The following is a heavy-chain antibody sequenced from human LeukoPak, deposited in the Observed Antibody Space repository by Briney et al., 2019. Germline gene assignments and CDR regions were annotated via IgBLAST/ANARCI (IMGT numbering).Heavy chain of an antibody. V-gene: IGHV1-69*13. D-gene: IGHD4-23*01. CDR2: IIPIFGTA. CDR3: ATRGKRSVVTSSRKHYFDY. J-gene: IGHJ4*02. CDR1: GGTFSSYA. Sequence: GASVKVSCKASGGTFSSYAISWVRQAPGQGLEWMGGIIPIFGTANYAQKFQGRVTITADESTSTAYMELSSLRSEDTAVYYCATRGKRSVVTSSRKHYFDYWGQGTLVTVSS.